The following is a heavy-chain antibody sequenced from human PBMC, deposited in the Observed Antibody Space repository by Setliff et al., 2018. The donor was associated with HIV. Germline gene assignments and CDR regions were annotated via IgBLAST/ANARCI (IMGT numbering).Heavy chain of an antibody. Sequence: GGSLRLSCAASGFTFNSYAMSWVRQAPGKGLEWVSAISGSGGSTYYADSVKGRFTISRDNSKNTLDLQMNSLRAEDTAVYYCARDHVSASIAAVPGYWGQGTLVTVSS. CDR1: GFTFNSYA. CDR2: ISGSGGST. CDR3: ARDHVSASIAAVPGY. J-gene: IGHJ4*02. V-gene: IGHV3-23*01. D-gene: IGHD6-13*01.